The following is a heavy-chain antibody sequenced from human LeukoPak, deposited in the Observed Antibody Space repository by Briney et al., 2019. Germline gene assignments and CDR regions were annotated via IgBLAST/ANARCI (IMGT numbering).Heavy chain of an antibody. CDR3: AKEAYSSSWYIDY. D-gene: IGHD6-13*01. CDR2: ISSNGATT. CDR1: GFTFSTYA. V-gene: IGHV3-64D*06. J-gene: IGHJ4*02. Sequence: GGSLRLSCAASGFTFSTYAMSWVRQAPGKGLEFVSHISSNGATTYYADSVKGRFTISRDNSKNTLYLQMSSLRADDTAVYYCAKEAYSSSWYIDYWGQGTLVTVSS.